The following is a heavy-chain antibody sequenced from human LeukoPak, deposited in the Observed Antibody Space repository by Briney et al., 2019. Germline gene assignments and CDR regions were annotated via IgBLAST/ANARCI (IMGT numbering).Heavy chain of an antibody. V-gene: IGHV3-7*01. Sequence: GGSLRLSCAASGFTFSSYWMSWVRQAPGKGLEWAANIKQDGSEKYYVDSVKGRFTISRDNAKNSLYLQMNSLRAEDTAAYYCARGASSSWYRGSWWFDPWGQGTMVTVSS. D-gene: IGHD6-13*01. J-gene: IGHJ5*02. CDR3: ARGASSSWYRGSWWFDP. CDR2: IKQDGSEK. CDR1: GFTFSSYW.